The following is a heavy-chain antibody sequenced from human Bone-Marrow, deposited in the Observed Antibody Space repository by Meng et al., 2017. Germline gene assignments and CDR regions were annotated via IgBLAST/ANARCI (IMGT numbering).Heavy chain of an antibody. CDR3: VRGGRDGYNYFSY. CDR2: ITTSGSTI. J-gene: IGHJ4*02. V-gene: IGHV3-11*04. D-gene: IGHD5-24*01. CDR1: GFTFSNAW. Sequence: GESLKISCAASGFTFSNAWMSWVRQAPGKGLEWVSYITTSGSTIYYADSVKGRVTISRDNAKNSLYLQMNSLRAEDTAVYYCVRGGRDGYNYFSYWGQGTLVTVSS.